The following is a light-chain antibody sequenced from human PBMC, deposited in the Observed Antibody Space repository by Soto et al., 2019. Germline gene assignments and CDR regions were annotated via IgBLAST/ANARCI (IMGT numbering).Light chain of an antibody. V-gene: IGKV1-9*01. CDR3: QHYSSVWT. CDR1: QDISSF. J-gene: IGKJ1*01. CDR2: GAS. Sequence: DIQFTPSPSSLSASVGDRVTITGRASQDISSFLAWYQQKPGKAPNLLIYGASTLESGVPSRFSGSGSGTEFTLTISSLQPDDFATYHCQHYSSVWTFGQGTMV.